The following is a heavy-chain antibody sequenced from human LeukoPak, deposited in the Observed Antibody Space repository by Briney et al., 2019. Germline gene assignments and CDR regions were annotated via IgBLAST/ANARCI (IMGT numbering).Heavy chain of an antibody. Sequence: GESLKISCKGSGCSFTSYWIGWVRQMPGKGLEWMGIIYPGDSDTRYSPSFQGQVTISADKSISTAYLQWSSLKASDTAMYYCARLWGSSFPREGNWFDPWGQGTLVTVSS. J-gene: IGHJ5*02. CDR1: GCSFTSYW. CDR2: IYPGDSDT. D-gene: IGHD6-6*01. V-gene: IGHV5-51*01. CDR3: ARLWGSSFPREGNWFDP.